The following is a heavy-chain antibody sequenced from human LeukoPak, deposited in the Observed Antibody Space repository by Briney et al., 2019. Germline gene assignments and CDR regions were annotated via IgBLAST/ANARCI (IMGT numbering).Heavy chain of an antibody. V-gene: IGHV3-23*01. Sequence: GGSLRLSCAASGFTFSNYAMSWVRQAPGKGLEWVSVISGSGNNTYYADSVKGRFTVSRDNSKNTLYLQMNSLRAEDTAVYYCTRDNYDDSLWGQGTLVTVSS. D-gene: IGHD3-22*01. CDR3: TRDNYDDSL. CDR1: GFTFSNYA. CDR2: ISGSGNNT. J-gene: IGHJ4*02.